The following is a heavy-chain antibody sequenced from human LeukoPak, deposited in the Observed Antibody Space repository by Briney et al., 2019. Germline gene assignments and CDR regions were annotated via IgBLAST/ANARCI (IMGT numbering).Heavy chain of an antibody. CDR2: INPSGGST. V-gene: IGHV1-46*01. CDR1: GYTFTSYY. CDR3: ARAKGSGSYRTARAYYFDY. J-gene: IGHJ4*02. D-gene: IGHD1-26*01. Sequence: ASVKVSCKAFGYTFTSYYMHWVRQAPGQGLEWMGIINPSGGSTSYAQKFQGRVTMTRDTSTSTVYMELSSLRSEDTAVYYCARAKGSGSYRTARAYYFDYWGQGTLVTVSS.